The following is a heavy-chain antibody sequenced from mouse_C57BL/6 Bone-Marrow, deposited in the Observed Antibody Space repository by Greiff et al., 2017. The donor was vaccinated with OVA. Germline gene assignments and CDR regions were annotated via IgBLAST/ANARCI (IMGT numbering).Heavy chain of an antibody. CDR3: TSYYGSSPYAMDY. CDR2: IDPSDSYT. Sequence: QVQLQQSGAELVMPGASVKLSCKASGYTFTSYWMHWVKQRPGQGLEWIGEIDPSDSYTNYNQKFKGKSTLTVDKSSSTAYMQLSSLTSEDSAVYYCTSYYGSSPYAMDYWGQGTSVTVSS. D-gene: IGHD1-1*01. J-gene: IGHJ4*01. CDR1: GYTFTSYW. V-gene: IGHV1-69*01.